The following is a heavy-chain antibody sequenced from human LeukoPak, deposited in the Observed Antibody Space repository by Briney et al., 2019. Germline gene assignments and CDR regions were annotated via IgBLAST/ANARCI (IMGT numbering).Heavy chain of an antibody. Sequence: PGGSLRLSCAASGFTFSSYSMNWVRQAPGKGLEWVSYISSSSRTIYYADSVKGRFTISRDNAKNSLYLQMNSLRAEDTAVYYCARGDYDSSGYYYDYWGQGILVTVSS. CDR2: ISSSSRTI. CDR1: GFTFSSYS. J-gene: IGHJ4*02. D-gene: IGHD3-22*01. V-gene: IGHV3-48*04. CDR3: ARGDYDSSGYYYDY.